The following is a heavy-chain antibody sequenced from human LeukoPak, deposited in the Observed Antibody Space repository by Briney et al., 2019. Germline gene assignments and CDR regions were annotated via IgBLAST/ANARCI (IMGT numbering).Heavy chain of an antibody. CDR2: ISYSGSP. CDR1: GSSINSYY. CDR3: TSGGMATMVDY. V-gene: IGHV4-59*08. J-gene: IGHJ4*02. D-gene: IGHD5-24*01. Sequence: SETLSLTCTVSGSSINSYYWSWIRQPPGKGLEWIGCISYSGSPNYNPSLKSRVTISADTSKNQFSLRLSSVTAADTAVYYCTSGGMATMVDYWGQGTLVTVSS.